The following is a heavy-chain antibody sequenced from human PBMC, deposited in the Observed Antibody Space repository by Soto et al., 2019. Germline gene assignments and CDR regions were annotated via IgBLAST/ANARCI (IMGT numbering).Heavy chain of an antibody. D-gene: IGHD1-26*01. CDR2: IIPIVGTG. Sequence: QVQLVQSGAEVKKPGSSVKVSCKAAGGSFSSYAISWVRQAPGQGLGWMGVIIPIVGTGNYAQNFQGTVRIPAVDSTSTADVELVSLRSEDSATYYGARDLGAFGRPGMDVWGQWTTVTVSS. CDR1: GGSFSSYA. V-gene: IGHV1-69*01. CDR3: ARDLGAFGRPGMDV. J-gene: IGHJ6*02.